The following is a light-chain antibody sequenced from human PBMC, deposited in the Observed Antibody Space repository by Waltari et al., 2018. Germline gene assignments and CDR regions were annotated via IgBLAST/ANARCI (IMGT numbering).Light chain of an antibody. Sequence: EIIKTQSPATLSLSPGERATLSCRASQNVNSNLAWYQQTQGQAPRLLIYGASIRATGIPARFSGSGSGTQFTLTINSLQSEDSAVYFCQQHNDWPPWTFGQGTKVELK. CDR2: GAS. CDR1: QNVNSN. CDR3: QQHNDWPPWT. V-gene: IGKV3-15*01. J-gene: IGKJ1*01.